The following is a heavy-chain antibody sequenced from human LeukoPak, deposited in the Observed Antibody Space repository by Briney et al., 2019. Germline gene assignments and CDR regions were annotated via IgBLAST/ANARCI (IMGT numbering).Heavy chain of an antibody. CDR3: ATLNQGGSGTINWFDP. CDR2: FDPEDGET. Sequence: ASVKVSCKVSGYTLTELSMHWVRQAPGKGLEWMGGFDPEDGETIYAQKFQGRVTMAEDTSTDTAYMELSSLRSEDTAVYYCATLNQGGSGTINWFDPWGQGTLVTVSS. CDR1: GYTLTELS. V-gene: IGHV1-24*01. J-gene: IGHJ5*02. D-gene: IGHD3-10*01.